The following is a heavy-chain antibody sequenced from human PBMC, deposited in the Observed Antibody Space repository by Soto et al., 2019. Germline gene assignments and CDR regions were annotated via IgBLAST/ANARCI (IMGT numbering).Heavy chain of an antibody. D-gene: IGHD3-22*01. CDR1: GFTFSSYA. Sequence: GGSLRLSCAASGFTFSSYAMHWVRQAPGKGLEWVAVISYDGSNKYYADSVKGRFTISRDNSKNTLYLQMNSLRAEDTAVYYCAKSRGGIVVVPFDYWGQGTLVTVSS. V-gene: IGHV3-30-3*02. J-gene: IGHJ4*02. CDR2: ISYDGSNK. CDR3: AKSRGGIVVVPFDY.